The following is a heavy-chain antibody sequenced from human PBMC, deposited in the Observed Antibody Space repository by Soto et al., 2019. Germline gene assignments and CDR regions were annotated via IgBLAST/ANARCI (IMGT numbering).Heavy chain of an antibody. J-gene: IGHJ4*02. CDR2: ISCICSTI. CDR3: ARVTPAFGFDY. Sequence: GGSLRLSCAASGFTFSSYSMNWVRQAPGKGLEWVSYISCICSTIYYADSVKGRFTISRDNAKNSLYLQMNSLRAEDTAVYYCARVTPAFGFDYWGQGTLVTVSS. D-gene: IGHD3-3*01. CDR1: GFTFSSYS. V-gene: IGHV3-48*01.